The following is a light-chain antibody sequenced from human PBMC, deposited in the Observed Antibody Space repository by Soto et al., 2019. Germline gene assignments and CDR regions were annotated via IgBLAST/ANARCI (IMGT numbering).Light chain of an antibody. CDR1: SSDVGGYNY. J-gene: IGLJ1*01. CDR3: SSYTTSNTRQIV. V-gene: IGLV2-14*03. CDR2: DVS. Sequence: QSALTQPASVSGSPGQSITISCTGTSSDVGGYNYVSWYQHHPCKAPKLLIYDVSNRPSGISNRCSGSKSDNTAYLTISGLQPEDEADYYCSSYTTSNTRQIVFGTGTKVTVL.